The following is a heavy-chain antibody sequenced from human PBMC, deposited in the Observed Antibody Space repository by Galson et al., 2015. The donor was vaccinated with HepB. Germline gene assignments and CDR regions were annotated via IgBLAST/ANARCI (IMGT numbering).Heavy chain of an antibody. D-gene: IGHD4-23*01. CDR1: GFTFSSCA. Sequence: SLRLSCAASGFTFSSCAMHWVRQAPGKGLEWVAVISYDGSDKYYADSVKGRFTISRDNSKNTLYLQMNSLRAEDTAVYYCARVSDYWGQGTLVTVSS. CDR3: ARVSDY. CDR2: ISYDGSDK. V-gene: IGHV3-30*04. J-gene: IGHJ4*02.